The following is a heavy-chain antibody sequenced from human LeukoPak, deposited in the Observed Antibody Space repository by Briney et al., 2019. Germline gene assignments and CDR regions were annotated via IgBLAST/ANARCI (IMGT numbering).Heavy chain of an antibody. D-gene: IGHD6-19*01. Sequence: SVKVSCKASGGTFSSYAISWVRQAPGQGLEWMGGIIPIFGTANYAQKFQGRVTITADKSTSTAYMELSSLRSEDTAVYYCAGRGIAVAGTWFDYWGQGTLVTVSS. CDR2: IIPIFGTA. J-gene: IGHJ4*02. V-gene: IGHV1-69*06. CDR3: AGRGIAVAGTWFDY. CDR1: GGTFSSYA.